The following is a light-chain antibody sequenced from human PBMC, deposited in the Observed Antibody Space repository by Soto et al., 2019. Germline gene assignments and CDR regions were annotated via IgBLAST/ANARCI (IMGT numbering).Light chain of an antibody. CDR3: QQYTTYPHT. CDR1: QSISTW. Sequence: DIQMTQSPSTLSASVGDRVTITCRASQSISTWLAWYQQKPGKAPKLLIYKASSLEGGVPSRFSGSGSGTEFTIPISSLQPDDFATYYCQQYTTYPHTFGGGTTVDIK. CDR2: KAS. J-gene: IGKJ4*01. V-gene: IGKV1-5*03.